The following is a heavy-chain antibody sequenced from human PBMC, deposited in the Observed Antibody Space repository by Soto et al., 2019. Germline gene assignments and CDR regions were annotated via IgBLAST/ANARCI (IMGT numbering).Heavy chain of an antibody. V-gene: IGHV4-59*01. CDR3: ERSRLEMATIFTY. CDR1: GGSISSYY. CDR2: IYYSGST. Sequence: PSETLSLTCTVSGGSISSYYWSWIRQPPGKGLEWLGYIYYSGSTNYNPSLKSRVTISVDTSKNQFSLKLSSVTAADTAVYYCERSRLEMATIFTYWGQGTLVTVSS. J-gene: IGHJ4*02. D-gene: IGHD5-12*01.